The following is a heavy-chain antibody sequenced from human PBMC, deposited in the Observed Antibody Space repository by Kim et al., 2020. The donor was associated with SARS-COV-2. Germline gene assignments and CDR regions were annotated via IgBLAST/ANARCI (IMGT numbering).Heavy chain of an antibody. CDR1: GFTFSSYS. CDR3: ARDLSPLRAYYGMDV. CDR2: ISSSSSYI. J-gene: IGHJ6*02. Sequence: GGSLRLSCAASGFTFSSYSMNWVRQAPGKGLEWVSSISSSSSYIYYADSVKGRFTISRDNAKNSLYLQMNSLRAEDTAVYYCARDLSPLRAYYGMDVWGQGTTVTVSS. V-gene: IGHV3-21*01.